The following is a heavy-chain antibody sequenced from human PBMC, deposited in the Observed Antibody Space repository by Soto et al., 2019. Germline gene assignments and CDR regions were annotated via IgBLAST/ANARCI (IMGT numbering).Heavy chain of an antibody. CDR1: GGSIRSSTYQ. D-gene: IGHD1-1*01. CDR3: ARHRNWKVGY. J-gene: IGHJ4*02. CDR2: AYYSEST. V-gene: IGHV4-39*01. Sequence: PSETLSLTCTVSGGSIRSSTYQWGWIRQPPGRGLEWIGSAYYSESTYYNPSLKSRVAVSVDTSKNQFSLKVTSVTAADTAVYYCARHRNWKVGYWGQGTLVTVSS.